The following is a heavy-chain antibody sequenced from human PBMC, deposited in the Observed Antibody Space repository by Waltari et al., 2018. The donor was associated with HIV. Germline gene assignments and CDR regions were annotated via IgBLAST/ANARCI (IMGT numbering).Heavy chain of an antibody. J-gene: IGHJ4*02. CDR2: ISKKSDTI. Sequence: EEQLVESGGGLVQQGGSLRLSCEVPGSTWRSYSINWVRQAPGQGLEGISVISKKSDTILYAESVKGRFIVSRDNGKNSGYLLMNNLRAEDTAFYYCSGELHNSSAYYSSWGPGSMVTVSS. CDR1: GSTWRSYS. V-gene: IGHV3-48*04. CDR3: SGELHNSSAYYSS. D-gene: IGHD3-22*01.